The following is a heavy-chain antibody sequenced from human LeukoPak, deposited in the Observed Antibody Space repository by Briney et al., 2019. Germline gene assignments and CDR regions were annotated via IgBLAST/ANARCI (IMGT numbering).Heavy chain of an antibody. J-gene: IGHJ5*02. D-gene: IGHD2/OR15-2a*01. CDR3: ARDWGAADIVIDGSSWFHP. CDR2: IYHSGST. CDR1: IDSFSSSGYY. V-gene: IGHV4-39*07. Sequence: PSETLSLTCTVSIDSFSSSGYYWAWIRQPPGKGLEWIGSIYHSGSTHYNPSLKSRVAISVDTSKNQFSPKLNSVTAADTAVYYCARDWGAADIVIDGSSWFHPWGQGNLVIVSS.